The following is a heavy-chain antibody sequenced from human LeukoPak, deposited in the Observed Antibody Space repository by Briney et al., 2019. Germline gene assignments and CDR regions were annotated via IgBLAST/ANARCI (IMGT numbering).Heavy chain of an antibody. CDR2: IYYNGNT. Sequence: PSETLSLTCTVSGGSFGLYHWTWIRQPPGKGLEWIGYIYYNGNTSYNLSLKSRVTISIDTSRNQFSLNLSSVTAADTAVYYCARDRAAGSEWHDPWGQGILVTVSS. CDR3: ARDRAAGSEWHDP. CDR1: GGSFGLYH. V-gene: IGHV4-59*01. D-gene: IGHD3-10*01. J-gene: IGHJ5*02.